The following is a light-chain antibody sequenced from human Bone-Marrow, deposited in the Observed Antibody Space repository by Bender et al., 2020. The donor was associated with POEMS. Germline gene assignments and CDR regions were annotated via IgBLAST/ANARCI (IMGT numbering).Light chain of an antibody. Sequence: SFVLTQPPSVSVAPGQTARLSCGGNNVGSRSVHWYQQKPGQAPVLVVYADRDRPSGITDRISGSNSGNTATLTINRVEAGDEADYYCQVWDRSTEHFAVFGGGTQLTVL. CDR2: ADR. J-gene: IGLJ7*01. V-gene: IGLV3-21*02. CDR3: QVWDRSTEHFAV. CDR1: NVGSRS.